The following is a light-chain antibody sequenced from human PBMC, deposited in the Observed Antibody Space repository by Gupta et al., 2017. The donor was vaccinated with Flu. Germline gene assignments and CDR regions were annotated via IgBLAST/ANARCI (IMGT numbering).Light chain of an antibody. CDR1: SSDVGGYNY. J-gene: IGLJ2*01. CDR2: EVR. CDR3: PSYSTTSTVV. V-gene: IGLV2-14*01. Sequence: QSALTQPASVSGSPGQSITISCTGTSSDVGGYNYVSWYQHHPGKAPKLLIYEVRNRPSGVSNRFSGSKSGNTASLTISGLQAEDDAEFYCPSYSTTSTVVVGGGTKLTVL.